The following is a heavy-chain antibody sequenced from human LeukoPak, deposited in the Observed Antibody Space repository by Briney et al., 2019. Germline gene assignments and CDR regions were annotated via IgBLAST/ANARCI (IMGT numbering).Heavy chain of an antibody. D-gene: IGHD5-24*01. CDR2: INPNSGGT. CDR1: GYTFTGYY. V-gene: IGHV1-2*02. CDR3: ARDTEMATITYYYYGMDV. J-gene: IGHJ6*02. Sequence: RRASVKVSCKASGYTFTGYYMHWVRQAPGQGLEWMGWINPNSGGTNYAQKFQGRVTMTRDTSISTAYMELSRLRSDDTAVYYCARDTEMATITYYYYGMDVWGQGTTVTVSS.